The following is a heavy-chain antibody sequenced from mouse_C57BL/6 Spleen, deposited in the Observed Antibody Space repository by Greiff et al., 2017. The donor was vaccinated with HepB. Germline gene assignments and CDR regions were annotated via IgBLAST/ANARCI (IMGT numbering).Heavy chain of an antibody. Sequence: QVQLQQSGAELVRPGASVKLSCTASGYTFTSYGIRWVKQRTGQGLEWIGEIYPRSGNTYYNEKFKGKGTLTADKSSSTAYMELRSLTSEDSAVYFCARGDYGSSYDYFDYWGQGTTLTVSA. D-gene: IGHD1-1*01. CDR3: ARGDYGSSYDYFDY. J-gene: IGHJ2*01. V-gene: IGHV1-81*01. CDR1: GYTFTSYG. CDR2: IYPRSGNT.